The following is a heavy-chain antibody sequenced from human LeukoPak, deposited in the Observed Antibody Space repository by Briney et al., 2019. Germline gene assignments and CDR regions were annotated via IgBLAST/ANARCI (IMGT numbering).Heavy chain of an antibody. Sequence: GGSLRLSCAASGFTFSNAWMSWVRQAPGKGLEWVGRIKSKTDGGTTDYAAPVKGRFTISRDDSKNTLYLQMNSLKTEDTAVYYCTRDFWSGYYTPARGRYWGQGTLVTVSS. CDR2: IKSKTDGGTT. CDR1: GFTFSNAW. D-gene: IGHD3-3*01. J-gene: IGHJ4*02. CDR3: TRDFWSGYYTPARGRY. V-gene: IGHV3-15*01.